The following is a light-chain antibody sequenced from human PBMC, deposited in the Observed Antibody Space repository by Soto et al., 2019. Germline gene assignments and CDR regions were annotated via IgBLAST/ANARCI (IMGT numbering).Light chain of an antibody. CDR1: SSNIGSNY. Sequence: QFVLTQPPSASGAPGQRVTISCSGSSSNIGSNYVYWYQQFPGRAPKLLMYNNNQRPSGVPDRFSGSKSGTSASLAISGLQSEDEADYYCATWDDSVYVFGSGTKLTVL. CDR2: NNN. V-gene: IGLV1-47*02. CDR3: ATWDDSVYV. J-gene: IGLJ1*01.